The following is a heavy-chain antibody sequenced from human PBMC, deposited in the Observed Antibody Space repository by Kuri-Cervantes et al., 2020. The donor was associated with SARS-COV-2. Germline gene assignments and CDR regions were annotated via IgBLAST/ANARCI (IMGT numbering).Heavy chain of an antibody. CDR1: GFIVSSSY. CDR2: IYAGGGT. V-gene: IGHV3-66*02. D-gene: IGHD2-8*01. J-gene: IGHJ1*01. CDR3: ARSCTYARCSEYFHH. Sequence: ETLSLTCAASGFIVSSSYMSWVRQAPGKGLEWVSIIYAGGGTYYADSVKGQFTISRDISKNTVFLQMNRLRPEDTAVYYCARSCTYARCSEYFHHWGQGTLVTVSS.